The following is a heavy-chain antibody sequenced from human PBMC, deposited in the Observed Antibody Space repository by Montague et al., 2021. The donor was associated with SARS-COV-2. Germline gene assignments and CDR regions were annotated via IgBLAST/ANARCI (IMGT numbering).Heavy chain of an antibody. CDR3: AKALYSGGFFFESGSNF. CDR1: GFTFGDYA. V-gene: IGHV3-23*01. D-gene: IGHD6-19*01. Sequence: SLRLSCAASGFTFGDYAINWVRQAPGKGLEWVASISGDGATAYYAESVLGRFAISRDNSKNTVLLQMDSLRVKDAAVYYCAKALYSGGFFFESGSNFWGQGTLVTVSS. J-gene: IGHJ4*02. CDR2: ISGDGATA.